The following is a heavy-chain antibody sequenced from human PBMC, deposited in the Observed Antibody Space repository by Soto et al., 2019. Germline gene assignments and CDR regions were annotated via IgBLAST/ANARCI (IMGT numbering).Heavy chain of an antibody. CDR2: IDYSGST. J-gene: IGHJ4*02. CDR3: ARHHDS. V-gene: IGHV4-59*08. Sequence: LETLSLTCTVLGSSISSYYWRWIREPPGKGLEWIGYIDYSGSTNYNPSLKSRVTISVDTSKNQFSLKLSSVTAADTAVYYCARHHDSWGQGTLVTVSS. CDR1: GSSISSYY.